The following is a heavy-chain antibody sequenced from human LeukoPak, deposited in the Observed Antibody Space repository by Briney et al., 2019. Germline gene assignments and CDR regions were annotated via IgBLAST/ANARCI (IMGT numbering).Heavy chain of an antibody. CDR1: GFTVSSNY. CDR2: NYSGGST. D-gene: IGHD5-18*01. CDR3: ARDGYSYGSTMDV. V-gene: IGHV3-66*01. J-gene: IGHJ6*03. Sequence: GGSLVLSCASSGFTVSSNYMSWVRPAPGKGLEWVSVNYSGGSTYYADPVKGRFTISRDNSKNTLYLQMNSLRAEDTAVYYCARDGYSYGSTMDVWGKGTTVTISS.